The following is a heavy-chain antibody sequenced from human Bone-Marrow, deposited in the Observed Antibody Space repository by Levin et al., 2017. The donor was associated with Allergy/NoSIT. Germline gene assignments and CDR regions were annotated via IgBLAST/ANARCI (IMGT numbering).Heavy chain of an antibody. D-gene: IGHD3-16*01. J-gene: IGHJ5*02. Sequence: SETLSLTCTVSGGSISSSSSYWGWIRQPPGKGLEWIGSISYSGGPYYNPSLKSRVTISIDTSKNHFSLKPSSVTAADTAVYYCARGDSGHNWFDPWGQGTLVTVSS. CDR1: GGSISSSSSY. CDR3: ARGDSGHNWFDP. V-gene: IGHV4-39*07. CDR2: ISYSGGP.